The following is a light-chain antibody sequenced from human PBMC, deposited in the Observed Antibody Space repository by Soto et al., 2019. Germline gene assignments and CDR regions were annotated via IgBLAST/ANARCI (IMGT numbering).Light chain of an antibody. V-gene: IGKV1-33*01. J-gene: IGKJ2*01. CDR3: HQYYDLPYT. Sequence: DIQMTQSPSSLSASVGDRVTITCQASEDIRNYLNWYQQKPGTAPKLLIYYASNLETGVPSRFSGSGSGTDFTFTISSLQPEDIATYYCHQYYDLPYTFGQGTKLEIK. CDR1: EDIRNY. CDR2: YAS.